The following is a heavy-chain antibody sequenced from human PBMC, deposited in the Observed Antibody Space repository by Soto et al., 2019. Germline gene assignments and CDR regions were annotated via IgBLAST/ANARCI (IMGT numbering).Heavy chain of an antibody. CDR1: GGTFSSYA. V-gene: IGHV1-69*13. J-gene: IGHJ6*02. D-gene: IGHD3-3*01. CDR2: IIPIFGTA. CDR3: AREFWSGPRYYYYGMDV. Sequence: GASVKVSCKASGGTFSSYAISWVRQAPGQGLEWMGGIIPIFGTANYAQKFQGRVTITADESTSTAYMELSSLRSEDTAVYYCAREFWSGPRYYYYGMDVWGQGTTVTVSS.